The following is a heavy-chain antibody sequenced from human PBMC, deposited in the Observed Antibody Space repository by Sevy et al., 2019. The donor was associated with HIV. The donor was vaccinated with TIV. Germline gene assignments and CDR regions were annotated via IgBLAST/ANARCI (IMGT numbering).Heavy chain of an antibody. Sequence: GGSLRLSCAASGFTFTSYAMYWVRQAPGKGLEWVAAISGGGQSSFYADSVKGRFTVSRDRSKNTLFLQMDSLRVEDTALYYCAKDRMDSSFYGSNWFDFWGQGTPVTVSS. V-gene: IGHV3-23*01. D-gene: IGHD2-2*01. CDR1: GFTFTSYA. CDR2: ISGGGQSS. J-gene: IGHJ5*01. CDR3: AKDRMDSSFYGSNWFDF.